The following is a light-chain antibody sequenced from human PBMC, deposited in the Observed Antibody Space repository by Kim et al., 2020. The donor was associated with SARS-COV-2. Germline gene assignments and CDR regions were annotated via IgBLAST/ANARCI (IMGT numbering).Light chain of an antibody. CDR1: QSVSSSY. V-gene: IGKV3-20*01. CDR3: QQYASSPYT. Sequence: EIVLTQSPGTLSLSPGERATLSCRASQSVSSSYLAWYQQKPGQAPRLLIYGASSRATGIPDRFSGSGSGTDFTITISRLEPEDFAVYYCQQYASSPYTFGQGTKVDIK. J-gene: IGKJ2*01. CDR2: GAS.